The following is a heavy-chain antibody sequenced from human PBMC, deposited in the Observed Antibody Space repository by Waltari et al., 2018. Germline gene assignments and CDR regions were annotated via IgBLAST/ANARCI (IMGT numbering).Heavy chain of an antibody. CDR1: GGSISSSSYY. J-gene: IGHJ4*02. CDR2: FYYSGST. D-gene: IGHD6-6*01. V-gene: IGHV4-39*01. Sequence: QLQLQESGPGLVTPSETLSLPCTVSGGSISSSSYYWGWIRQPPGKGLEGIGSFYYSGSTYYNPSLKSRVTISVDTSKNQFSLKLSSVTAADTAVYYCARRLNRGSSSSFDYWGQGTLVTVSS. CDR3: ARRLNRGSSSSFDY.